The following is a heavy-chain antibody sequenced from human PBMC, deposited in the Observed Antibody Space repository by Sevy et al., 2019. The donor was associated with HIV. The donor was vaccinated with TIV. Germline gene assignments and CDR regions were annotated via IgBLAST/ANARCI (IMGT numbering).Heavy chain of an antibody. CDR1: GFTFSSYA. CDR2: ISYDGSNK. Sequence: GGSLRLSCAASGFTFSSYAMHWVRQAPGKGLERVAVISYDGSNKYYADSVKGRFTISRDNSKNTLYLQMNSLRAEDTAVYYCASLYGSGSYTSLGGVDPWGQGTLVTVSS. CDR3: ASLYGSGSYTSLGGVDP. D-gene: IGHD3-10*01. V-gene: IGHV3-30-3*01. J-gene: IGHJ5*02.